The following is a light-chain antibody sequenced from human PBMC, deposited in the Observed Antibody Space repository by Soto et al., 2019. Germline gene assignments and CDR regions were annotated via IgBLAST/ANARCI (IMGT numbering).Light chain of an antibody. V-gene: IGLV2-11*01. Sequence: SALTQPRSVSGSPGQSVTISCIGTSSDVGGYSYVSWYQQHPGTAPKLLIYGVSERPSGVPDRFSGSKSGSTASLTISGLQAEDEADYYCCSYADTYTYVFGTGTKLTVL. CDR2: GVS. CDR1: SSDVGGYSY. CDR3: CSYADTYTYV. J-gene: IGLJ1*01.